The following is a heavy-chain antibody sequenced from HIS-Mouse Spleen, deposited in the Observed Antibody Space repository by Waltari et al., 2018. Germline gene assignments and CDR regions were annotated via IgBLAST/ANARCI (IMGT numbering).Heavy chain of an antibody. Sequence: QLQLQESGPGLGKPSATLSLTCTVPGGYISSSSYYWGWIRQPPGKGLDWIGSIYYRGSTYSNPSLKSRVTISVDTSKNQFSLKLSSVTAADTAVYYCAREIPYSSSWYDWYFDLWGRDTLVTVSS. D-gene: IGHD6-13*01. CDR2: IYYRGST. CDR3: AREIPYSSSWYDWYFDL. J-gene: IGHJ2*01. V-gene: IGHV4-39*07. CDR1: GGYISSSSYY.